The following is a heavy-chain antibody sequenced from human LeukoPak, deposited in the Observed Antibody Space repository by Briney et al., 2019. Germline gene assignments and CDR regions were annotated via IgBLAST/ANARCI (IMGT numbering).Heavy chain of an antibody. Sequence: ASVKVSCKASGCTFSSYASSGVRQPPGQGLEWMGSIIPILGIANYAQNFQGSVTITADESTSTAYMELSSLRSEDTAVYYCARVAAEGFDPWGQGTLVTVSS. V-gene: IGHV1-69*04. CDR3: ARVAAEGFDP. CDR2: IIPILGIA. J-gene: IGHJ5*02. CDR1: GCTFSSYA.